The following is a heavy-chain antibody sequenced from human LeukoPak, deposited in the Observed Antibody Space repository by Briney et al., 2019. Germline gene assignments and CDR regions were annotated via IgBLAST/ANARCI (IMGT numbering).Heavy chain of an antibody. CDR3: ARGTITIRNYFDY. J-gene: IGHJ4*02. V-gene: IGHV4-59*08. CDR1: GGSISSYY. CDR2: IYYSGST. D-gene: IGHD1-14*01. Sequence: SETLSLTCTVSGGSISSYYWSWIRQPPGKGLEWIGYIYYSGSTNYNPSLKSRVTMSVDTSKNQFSLKLSSVTAADTAVYHCARGTITIRNYFDYWGQGTLVTVSS.